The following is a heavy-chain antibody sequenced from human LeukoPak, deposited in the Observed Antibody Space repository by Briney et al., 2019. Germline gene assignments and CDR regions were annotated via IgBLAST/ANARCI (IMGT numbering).Heavy chain of an antibody. Sequence: SETLSLTCTVSGSSISSYHWSRIRQPPGKGLEWIGYIYYSGSTNYNPSLMSRVTISVDTSKNQFSLKLSSVTAADTAVYYCARTRPWVTNDAFDIWGQGTMVTVSS. J-gene: IGHJ3*02. D-gene: IGHD2-8*01. CDR2: IYYSGST. V-gene: IGHV4-59*01. CDR3: ARTRPWVTNDAFDI. CDR1: GSSISSYH.